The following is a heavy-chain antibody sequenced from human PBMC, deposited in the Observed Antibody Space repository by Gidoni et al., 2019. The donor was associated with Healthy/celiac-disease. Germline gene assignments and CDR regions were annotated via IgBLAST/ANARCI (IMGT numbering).Heavy chain of an antibody. Sequence: EVQLVASGGGLVKPGGSLRLSCAASGFTFSSYSMNWVRQAPGKGLEWVASISSSSSYIYYADSVKGRFTISRDNAKNSLYLQMNSLRAEDTAVYYCASDHRTTVTTGDDYWGQGTLVTVSP. CDR1: GFTFSSYS. V-gene: IGHV3-21*01. J-gene: IGHJ4*02. CDR2: ISSSSSYI. D-gene: IGHD4-17*01. CDR3: ASDHRTTVTTGDDY.